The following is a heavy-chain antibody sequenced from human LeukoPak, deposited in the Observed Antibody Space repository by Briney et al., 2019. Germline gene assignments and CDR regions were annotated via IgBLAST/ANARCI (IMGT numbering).Heavy chain of an antibody. J-gene: IGHJ3*02. V-gene: IGHV3-23*01. CDR2: ISGSGGNT. Sequence: GGSLRLSYVASGFTFSSYAMSGVRQAPGKGLEWVSAISGSGGNTYYADSVKGRFTISRDNSKNTLYLQMNSLRAEDTAAYYCAKVVHIVVVNDAFDIWGQGTMVTVSS. CDR1: GFTFSSYA. CDR3: AKVVHIVVVNDAFDI. D-gene: IGHD2-21*01.